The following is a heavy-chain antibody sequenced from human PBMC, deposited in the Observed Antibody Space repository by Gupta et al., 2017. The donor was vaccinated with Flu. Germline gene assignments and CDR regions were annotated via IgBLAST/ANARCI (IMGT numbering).Heavy chain of an antibody. V-gene: IGHV3-23*01. Sequence: EVQLLESGGGLVQPGGSLRLSCAASGFTFSSYVMSLLRQAPGKGLEWVSGISGSGDRTYHADSVKGRFTISRDNSKNTLYLQVDSLRAEDTAVYYCAKATAGQYYFFGMDVWGQGTTVTVSS. CDR3: AKATAGQYYFFGMDV. D-gene: IGHD6-13*01. J-gene: IGHJ6*02. CDR2: ISGSGDRT. CDR1: GFTFSSYV.